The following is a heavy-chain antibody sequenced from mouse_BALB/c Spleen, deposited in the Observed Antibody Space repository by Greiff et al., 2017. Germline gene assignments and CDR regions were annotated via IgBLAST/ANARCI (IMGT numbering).Heavy chain of an antibody. CDR2: ISSGGSYT. V-gene: IGHV5-9-4*01. CDR3: AREAYGNFAY. J-gene: IGHJ3*01. D-gene: IGHD2-1*01. Sequence: EVKLVESGGGLVKPGGSLKLSCAASGFTFSSYAMSWVRQSPEKRLEWVAEISSGGSYTYYPDTMTGRFTISRDNAKNTLYLEMSSLRSEDTAMYYCAREAYGNFAYWGQGTLVTVSA. CDR1: GFTFSSYA.